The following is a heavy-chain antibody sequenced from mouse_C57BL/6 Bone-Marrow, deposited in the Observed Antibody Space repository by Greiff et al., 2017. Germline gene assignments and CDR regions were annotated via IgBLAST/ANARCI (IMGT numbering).Heavy chain of an antibody. CDR2: IDPSDSYT. V-gene: IGHV1-59*01. Sequence: QVHVKQPGAELVRPGTSVKLSCKASGYTFTSYWMHWVKQRPGQGLEWIGVIDPSDSYTNYNQKFKGKATLTVDTSSSTAYMQLSSLTSEDSAVYYGTRRGGKNFDYWGQGTTLTVSS. CDR1: GYTFTSYW. J-gene: IGHJ2*01. CDR3: TRRGGKNFDY.